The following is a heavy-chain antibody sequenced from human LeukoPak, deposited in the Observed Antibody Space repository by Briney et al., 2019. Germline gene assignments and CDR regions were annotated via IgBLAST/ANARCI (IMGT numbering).Heavy chain of an antibody. D-gene: IGHD2-21*01. Sequence: SSVKVSCKASGGTFSCYAISWVRQAPGQGLEWMGGIIPIFGTANYAQKFQGRVTITADESTSTASMELSSLRAEDTAVYYCARGPRASADDYWGQGTLVTVSS. CDR1: GGTFSCYA. J-gene: IGHJ4*02. CDR2: IIPIFGTA. V-gene: IGHV1-69*13. CDR3: ARGPRASADDY.